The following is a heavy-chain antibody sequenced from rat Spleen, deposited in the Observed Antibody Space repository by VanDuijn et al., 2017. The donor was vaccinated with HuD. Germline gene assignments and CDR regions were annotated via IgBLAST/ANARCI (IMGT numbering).Heavy chain of an antibody. CDR1: GFSLTGTN. CDR2: ISSGGNT. Sequence: QVQLKESGPGLVQPSQTLSLTCTVSGFSLTGTNVHWVRQPPGKGLEWIAAISSGGNTYYNSALKSRLSISRDTSKSQVFLKMNSLQTEDTATYFCTRESLPGYNSHWFVYWGQGTLVTVSS. V-gene: IGHV2-6*01. D-gene: IGHD1-4*01. CDR3: TRESLPGYNSHWFVY. J-gene: IGHJ3*01.